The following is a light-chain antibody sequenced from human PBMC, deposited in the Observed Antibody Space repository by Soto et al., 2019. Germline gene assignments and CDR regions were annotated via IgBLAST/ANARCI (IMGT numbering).Light chain of an antibody. Sequence: DIVMTQSPLSLPVTPGEPASISCRSSQSLLHSNGYNYLDWYLQKPGQSPQLLIYLGSNRASGVPDRFSGSVSGTDFTLKISRVEAEDVGVYYCMQGLQTRAFGQGTRLEIK. J-gene: IGKJ5*01. CDR3: MQGLQTRA. V-gene: IGKV2-28*01. CDR2: LGS. CDR1: QSLLHSNGYNY.